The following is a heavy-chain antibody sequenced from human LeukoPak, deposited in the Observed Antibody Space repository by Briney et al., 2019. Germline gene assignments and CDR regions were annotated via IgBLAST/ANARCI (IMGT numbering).Heavy chain of an antibody. CDR2: IYYSGST. CDR3: ASSYYYDSSGTGNWFDP. V-gene: IGHV4-30-4*01. D-gene: IGHD3-22*01. CDR1: GGSISGGDYY. Sequence: TSETLSLTCTVSGGSISGGDYYWSWIRQAPGEGLEWIGYIYYSGSTYYNPSLKSRVTISVDTSKNQFSLKLSSVTAADTAVYYCASSYYYDSSGTGNWFDPWGQGTLVTVSS. J-gene: IGHJ5*02.